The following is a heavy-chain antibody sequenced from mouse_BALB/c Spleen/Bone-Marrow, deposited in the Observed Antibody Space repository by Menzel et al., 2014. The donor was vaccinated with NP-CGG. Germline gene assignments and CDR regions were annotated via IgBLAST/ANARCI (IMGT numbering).Heavy chain of an antibody. J-gene: IGHJ2*01. CDR2: IYPGDGDT. CDR3: ARGYPSDY. V-gene: IGHV1-87*01. D-gene: IGHD3-2*02. CDR1: GYTLTSYW. Sequence: VQMQQSGAELARPGAPVKLSCKASGYTLTSYWMQWVKQRPGQGLEWIGAIYPGDGDTRYTQKFKGKATLTADKSSSTAYMQLSSLASEDSAVYYCARGYPSDYWGQGTTLTVSS.